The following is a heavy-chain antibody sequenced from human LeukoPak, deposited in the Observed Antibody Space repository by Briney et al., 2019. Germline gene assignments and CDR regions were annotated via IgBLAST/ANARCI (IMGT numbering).Heavy chain of an antibody. J-gene: IGHJ5*02. Sequence: ASVKVSCKASGYTFTGYYMHWVRQAPGQGLEWMGWINPNSGGTNYAQKFQGRVIMTRDTSISTAYMELSRLRSDDTAVYYCARVIGQQQLPNWFDPWGQGTLVTVSS. CDR2: INPNSGGT. D-gene: IGHD6-13*01. CDR1: GYTFTGYY. CDR3: ARVIGQQQLPNWFDP. V-gene: IGHV1-2*02.